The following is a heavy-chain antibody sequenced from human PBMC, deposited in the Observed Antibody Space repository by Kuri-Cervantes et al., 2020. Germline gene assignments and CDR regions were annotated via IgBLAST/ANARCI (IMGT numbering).Heavy chain of an antibody. CDR1: VGSIISGDYY. Sequence: SETLSPTCTVSVGSIISGDYYWSWTRQHPGKGLEWIGYIYYSGSTYYNPSLKSRVTISVDTSKNQFPLKLRSVTAADTAVYYCARVEGYYGSGSPSLLHFDYWGQGTLVTVSS. D-gene: IGHD3-10*01. CDR2: IYYSGST. V-gene: IGHV4-31*03. CDR3: ARVEGYYGSGSPSLLHFDY. J-gene: IGHJ4*02.